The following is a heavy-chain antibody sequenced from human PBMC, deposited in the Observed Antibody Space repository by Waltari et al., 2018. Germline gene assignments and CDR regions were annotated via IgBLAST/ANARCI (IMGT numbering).Heavy chain of an antibody. Sequence: QVHLVHPGGEVRKSGASVRVPCKTSSYTFTSFAITWGRQAPAQGLAWMGWVNPRNGHTNLLQALQGRLTLTTDSSTATAYMELRNLTSDDTAIYYCARGGRYAISWFDFWGQGTPVTVSS. CDR3: ARGGRYAISWFDF. CDR1: SYTFTSFA. D-gene: IGHD3-16*01. J-gene: IGHJ5*01. CDR2: VNPRNGHT. V-gene: IGHV1-18*01.